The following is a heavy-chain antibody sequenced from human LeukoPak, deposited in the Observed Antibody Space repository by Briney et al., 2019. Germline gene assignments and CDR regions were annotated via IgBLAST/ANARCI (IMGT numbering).Heavy chain of an antibody. J-gene: IGHJ3*02. D-gene: IGHD5-12*01. CDR2: MYFNSGAT. CDR3: AREGSSASGQDWYAFDI. Sequence: GPSVSVSCKASGFTFRDYYVQWVRQVPGQGLEWVGWMYFNSGATRYAPKSQGRVTLTGDTSINTVYMELVSLGSDDTAMYYCAREGSSASGQDWYAFDIWGQETMVTVSS. V-gene: IGHV1-2*02. CDR1: GFTFRDYY.